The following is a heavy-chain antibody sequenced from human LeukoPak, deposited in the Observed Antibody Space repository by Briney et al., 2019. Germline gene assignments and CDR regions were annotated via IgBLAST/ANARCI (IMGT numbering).Heavy chain of an antibody. D-gene: IGHD3-10*01. CDR3: ARRPSGFDP. CDR1: GGSISSTRYY. Sequence: PSETLSLTCTVSGGSISSTRYYWGWIRQPPGKGLEWLGSISYSGSTYYNPSLKGRVTISADTSKNQFSLNLNSVTAADTAVYYCARRPSGFDPWGQGTLVTVSS. V-gene: IGHV4-39*07. J-gene: IGHJ5*02. CDR2: ISYSGST.